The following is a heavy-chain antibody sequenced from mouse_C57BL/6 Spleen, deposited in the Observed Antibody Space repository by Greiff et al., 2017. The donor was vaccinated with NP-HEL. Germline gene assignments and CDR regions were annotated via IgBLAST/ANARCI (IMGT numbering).Heavy chain of an antibody. J-gene: IGHJ3*01. V-gene: IGHV1-19*01. CDR1: GYTFTDYY. Sequence: EVKLEESGPVLVKPGASVKMSCKASGYTFTDYYMNWVKQSHGKSLEWIGVINPYNGGTSYNQKFKGKATLTVDKSSSTAYMELNSLTSEDSAVYYCARGGDWDGPAWFAYWGQGTLVTVSA. CDR2: INPYNGGT. D-gene: IGHD4-1*01. CDR3: ARGGDWDGPAWFAY.